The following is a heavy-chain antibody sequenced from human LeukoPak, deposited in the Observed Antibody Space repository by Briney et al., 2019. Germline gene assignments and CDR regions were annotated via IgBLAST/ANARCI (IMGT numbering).Heavy chain of an antibody. V-gene: IGHV3-53*01. J-gene: IGHJ5*02. CDR1: GFTVSSNY. CDR2: IYSGLTT. Sequence: GGSLRLSCAASGFTVSSNYMSWVRQAPGKGLEWVSVIYSGLTTYYADSVEGRFTISRDNSKNTVYLQMNSLRVEDTAVYYCAGDSPLDPWGQATLVTVSA. CDR3: AGDSPLDP.